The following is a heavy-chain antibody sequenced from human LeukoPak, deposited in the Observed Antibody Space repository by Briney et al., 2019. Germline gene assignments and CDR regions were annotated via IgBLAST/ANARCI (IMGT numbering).Heavy chain of an antibody. V-gene: IGHV3-30-3*02. Sequence: GGSLRLSCAASGFAFSSYAMHWVRQAPGKGLEWLAVVSAHGVDKFYADSVKGRFTISKDTSKNTLSLQMNSLGAEDTAVYYCAKLGRGYSYTIDYWGQGTLVTVSS. D-gene: IGHD5-18*01. CDR1: GFAFSSYA. CDR3: AKLGRGYSYTIDY. J-gene: IGHJ4*02. CDR2: VSAHGVDK.